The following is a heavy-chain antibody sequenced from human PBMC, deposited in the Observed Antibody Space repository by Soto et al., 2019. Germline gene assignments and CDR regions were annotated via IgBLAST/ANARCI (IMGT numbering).Heavy chain of an antibody. CDR3: ESGLADRPVFAFDI. V-gene: IGHV2-5*01. J-gene: IGHJ3*02. D-gene: IGHD6-6*01. CDR1: GFSLSTSGVG. CDR2: IYWSGDE. Sequence: QGTLKESGPTLVKPTQTLTLTCSSSGFSLSTSGVGVGWIRQPPGKALEWLAHIYWSGDEHYRPSLKSRLSINKDTSKNQVVLTMTNMDPVDTATYYCESGLADRPVFAFDIWGQGTMVTVSS.